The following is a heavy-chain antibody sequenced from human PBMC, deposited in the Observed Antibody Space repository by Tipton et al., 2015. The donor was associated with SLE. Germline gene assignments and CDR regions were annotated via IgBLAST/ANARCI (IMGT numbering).Heavy chain of an antibody. CDR2: ISYDGSDE. CDR1: GFTFSTYA. V-gene: IGHV3-30*04. CDR3: ARRVGSYYGMDV. J-gene: IGHJ6*02. D-gene: IGHD3-10*01. Sequence: SLSLSCAASGFTFSTYAMHWVRQAPGKGLEWVAVISYDGSDEKYADSAKGRFTISRDNSKNTLYLQMNGLRPEDTAVYYCARRVGSYYGMDVWGQGTTVTV.